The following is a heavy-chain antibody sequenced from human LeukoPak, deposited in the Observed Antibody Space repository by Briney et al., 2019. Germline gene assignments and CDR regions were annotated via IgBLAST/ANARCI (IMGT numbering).Heavy chain of an antibody. V-gene: IGHV3-23*01. J-gene: IGHJ4*02. CDR1: GFTFSSYA. D-gene: IGHD5-12*01. CDR2: ISGGGGTT. CDR3: AKDREGLSSGYDLEYFDY. Sequence: SGGSLRLSCAASGFTFSSYAMNWVRQAPGKGLEWVSAISGGGGTTYYADSVKGRFTISRDNSKNTLFLQMNSLRAEETAVYYCAKDREGLSSGYDLEYFDYWGQGTLVTVSS.